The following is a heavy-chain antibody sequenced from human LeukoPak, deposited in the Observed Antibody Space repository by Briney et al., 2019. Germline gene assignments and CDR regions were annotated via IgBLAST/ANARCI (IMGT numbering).Heavy chain of an antibody. V-gene: IGHV3-23*01. Sequence: PGGSLRLSCAASGFTFSSYAMSWVRQAPGKGLEWVSAISGSGGSTYYADSVKGRFTISRDNSKNTLYLQMNSLKAEDTAVYYCTRGPIQLWIHNGMDVWGQGTTVTVSS. CDR3: TRGPIQLWIHNGMDV. CDR1: GFTFSSYA. J-gene: IGHJ6*02. D-gene: IGHD5-18*01. CDR2: ISGSGGST.